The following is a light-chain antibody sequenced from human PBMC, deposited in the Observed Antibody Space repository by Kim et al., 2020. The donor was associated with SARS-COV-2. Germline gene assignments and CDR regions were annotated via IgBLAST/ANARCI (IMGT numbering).Light chain of an antibody. J-gene: IGLJ3*02. Sequence: QSALTQPPSASGTPGQRVTVTCSGNSSNIGPNYVYWYQHFPGTAPKLLIFRNYQRPSGVPDRFSGSKSGTSASLAIIGLRSEDEADYHCAAWDDSLSGWVFGGGTQLTVL. CDR3: AAWDDSLSGWV. CDR2: RNY. V-gene: IGLV1-47*01. CDR1: SSNIGPNY.